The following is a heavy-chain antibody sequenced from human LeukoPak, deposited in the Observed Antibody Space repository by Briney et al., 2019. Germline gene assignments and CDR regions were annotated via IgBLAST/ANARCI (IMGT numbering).Heavy chain of an antibody. Sequence: SETLSLTCTVSGGSISSYYWSWIRQPPGKGLEWIGYIYYSGSTNYNPSLKSRVTISVDTSENQFSLKLSSVTAADTAVYYCARADEQHYDITGWGQGTLVTVSS. CDR2: IYYSGST. J-gene: IGHJ4*02. V-gene: IGHV4-59*08. CDR1: GGSISSYY. D-gene: IGHD3-9*01. CDR3: ARADEQHYDITG.